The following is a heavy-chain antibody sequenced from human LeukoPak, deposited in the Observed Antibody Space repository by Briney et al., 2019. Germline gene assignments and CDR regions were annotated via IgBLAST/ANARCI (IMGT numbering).Heavy chain of an antibody. Sequence: PSETLSLTCTVSGGSISSYYWSWIRQPPGKGLEWIGYIYYSGSTNYNPSLKSRVTISVDTSKSQFSLKLSSVTAADTAVYYCARGGLYCSSTSCYVWNWFDPWGQGTLVTVSS. J-gene: IGHJ5*02. CDR1: GGSISSYY. CDR2: IYYSGST. CDR3: ARGGLYCSSTSCYVWNWFDP. V-gene: IGHV4-59*12. D-gene: IGHD2-2*01.